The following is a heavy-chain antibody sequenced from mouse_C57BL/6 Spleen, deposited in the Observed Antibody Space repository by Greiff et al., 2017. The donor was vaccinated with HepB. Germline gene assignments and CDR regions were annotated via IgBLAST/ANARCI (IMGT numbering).Heavy chain of an antibody. J-gene: IGHJ4*01. D-gene: IGHD2-1*01. CDR3: ARDGNYLYAMDY. V-gene: IGHV1-26*01. CDR1: GYTFTDYY. Sequence: VHVKQSGPELVKPGASVKISCKASGYTFTDYYMNWVKQSHGKSLEWIGDINPNNGGTSYNQKFKGKATLTVDKSSSTAYMELRSLTSEDSAVYYCARDGNYLYAMDYWGQGTSVTVSS. CDR2: INPNNGGT.